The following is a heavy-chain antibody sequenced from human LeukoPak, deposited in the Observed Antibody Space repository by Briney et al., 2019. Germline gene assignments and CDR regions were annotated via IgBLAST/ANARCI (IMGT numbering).Heavy chain of an antibody. V-gene: IGHV4-34*01. CDR2: INHSGST. D-gene: IGHD1-7*01. Sequence: SETLSLTCSVYSGSFSGYYWSWIRQPPGKGLEWIGEINHSGSTNYNPSLKSRVTISVDTSKNQFSLKLSSVTAADTAVYYCARVLELGYFDYWGQGTLVTVSS. CDR1: SGSFSGYY. J-gene: IGHJ4*02. CDR3: ARVLELGYFDY.